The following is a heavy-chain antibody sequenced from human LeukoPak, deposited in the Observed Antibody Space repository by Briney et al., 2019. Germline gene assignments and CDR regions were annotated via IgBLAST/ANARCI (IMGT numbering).Heavy chain of an antibody. Sequence: GGSLRLSCAASGFTFDEYGMHWVRQAPGEGLEWVSLISGDGGSTFYADSVKGRFTISRDNSKNSLYLQMNRLRTEDTALYYCAKDQWQAGGFDYWGQGTLVTVSS. CDR1: GFTFDEYG. CDR3: AKDQWQAGGFDY. CDR2: ISGDGGST. V-gene: IGHV3-43*02. D-gene: IGHD6-19*01. J-gene: IGHJ4*02.